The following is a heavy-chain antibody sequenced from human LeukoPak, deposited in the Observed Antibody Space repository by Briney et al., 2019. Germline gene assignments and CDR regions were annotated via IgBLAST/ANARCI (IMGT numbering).Heavy chain of an antibody. J-gene: IGHJ6*02. CDR1: GGSISSSSYY. CDR3: ARGRYCSGGSCYRVDYYYYYGMDV. CDR2: IYYSGST. Sequence: SETLSLTCTVSGGSISSSSYYWGWIRQPPGRGLEWIGSIYYSGSTYYNPSLKSRVTISVDTSKNQFSLKLSSVTAADTAVYYCARGRYCSGGSCYRVDYYYYYGMDVWGQGTTVTVSS. D-gene: IGHD2-15*01. V-gene: IGHV4-39*01.